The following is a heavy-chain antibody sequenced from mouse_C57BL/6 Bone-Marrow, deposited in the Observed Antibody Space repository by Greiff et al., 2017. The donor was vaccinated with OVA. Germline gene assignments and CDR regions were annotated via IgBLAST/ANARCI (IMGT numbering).Heavy chain of an antibody. Sequence: EVMLVESGGGLVQPGRSLRLSCATSGFTFSDFYMEWVRQAPGKGLVWIAASSTKANDNTTEYSASVKGRFIVSRDTSQSIRYLQMNALRAEDAAIYYCARDNWDWYFDVWGRGTTVTVSS. V-gene: IGHV7-1*01. CDR3: ARDNWDWYFDV. J-gene: IGHJ1*03. CDR1: GFTFSDFY. CDR2: SSTKANDNTT. D-gene: IGHD4-1*01.